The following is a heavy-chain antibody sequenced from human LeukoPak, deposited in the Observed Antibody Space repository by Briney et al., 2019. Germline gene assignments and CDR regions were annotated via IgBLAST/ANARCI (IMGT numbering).Heavy chain of an antibody. V-gene: IGHV4-39*07. CDR3: GRDSIEMGTIHSDY. D-gene: IGHD5-24*01. J-gene: IGHJ4*02. CDR1: GGSISSSNYF. Sequence: SETLSLTCTVSGGSISSSNYFWGWIRQAPGKGLEWIGSIYYSGSTYYNPSLKSRVTISADMSKNQFSLRLYSVTAADTAVYYCGRDSIEMGTIHSDYWGQGTLVTVSS. CDR2: IYYSGST.